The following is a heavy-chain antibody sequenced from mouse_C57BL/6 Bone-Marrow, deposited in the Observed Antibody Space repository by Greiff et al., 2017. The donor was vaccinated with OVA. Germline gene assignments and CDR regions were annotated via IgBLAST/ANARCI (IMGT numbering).Heavy chain of an antibody. Sequence: VQVVESGPGLVAPSQSLSITCTVSGFSLTSYAISWVRQPPGKGLEWLGVIWPGGGTNYSSALKSRLSISKDNSKSQVFLKMNSLQTDDTARYYCARKGDGNYGYFDVWGTGTTVTVSS. CDR2: IWPGGGT. V-gene: IGHV2-9-1*01. CDR1: GFSLTSYA. D-gene: IGHD2-1*01. CDR3: ARKGDGNYGYFDV. J-gene: IGHJ1*03.